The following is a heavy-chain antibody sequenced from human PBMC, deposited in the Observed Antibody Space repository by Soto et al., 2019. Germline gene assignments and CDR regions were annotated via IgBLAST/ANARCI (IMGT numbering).Heavy chain of an antibody. CDR2: IYSGGAT. D-gene: IGHD1-1*01. Sequence: EVQLVESGGGLVQPGGSLRLSCAASGFTVSNNYMRWVRQAPGKGLEWVSLIYSGGATYYADSVKGRFTISRDNSKNTLYLQMNRLRAEDTAVYYCARDGTYNWVGGQGTLVTVSS. CDR3: ARDGTYNWV. V-gene: IGHV3-66*01. CDR1: GFTVSNNY. J-gene: IGHJ4*02.